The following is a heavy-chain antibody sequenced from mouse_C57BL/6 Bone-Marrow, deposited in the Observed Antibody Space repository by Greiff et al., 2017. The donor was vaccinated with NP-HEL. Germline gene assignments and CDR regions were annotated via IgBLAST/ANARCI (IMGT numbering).Heavy chain of an antibody. V-gene: IGHV1-42*01. CDR1: GYSFTGYY. Sequence: VQLKQSGPELVKPGASVKISCKASGYSFTGYYMNWVKQSPEKSLEWIGEINPSTGGTTYNQKFKAKATLTVDKSSSTAYMQLKSLTSEDSAVYYCARGYGSSYDYYAMDYWGQGTSVTVSS. J-gene: IGHJ4*01. D-gene: IGHD1-1*01. CDR3: ARGYGSSYDYYAMDY. CDR2: INPSTGGT.